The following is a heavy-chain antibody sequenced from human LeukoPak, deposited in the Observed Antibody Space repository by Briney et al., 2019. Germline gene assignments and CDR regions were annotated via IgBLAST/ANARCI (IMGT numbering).Heavy chain of an antibody. D-gene: IGHD6-13*01. Sequence: ASVKVSCKASGYSFTDYYMHWVRQAPGQGLEWMGSINPETGGTNYARKFQGRVTMTRDTTISTAYMQLSRLRSDDTAVYYCASGLNSRSSSCWGQGTRVTVSS. V-gene: IGHV1-2*02. J-gene: IGHJ4*02. CDR3: ASGLNSRSSSC. CDR1: GYSFTDYY. CDR2: INPETGGT.